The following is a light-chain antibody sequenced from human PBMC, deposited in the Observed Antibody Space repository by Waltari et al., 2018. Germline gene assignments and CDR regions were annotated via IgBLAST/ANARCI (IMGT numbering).Light chain of an antibody. CDR3: QHHFRLPAT. CDR1: QSISRY. CDR2: GAS. V-gene: IGKV3-20*01. Sequence: IMLTQSPGTLPLSPGERAILSCRASQSISRYLAWYQQKPGQAPRLLIYGASTRATGIPDRFSGSGSGTDFSLTISGLEPEDSAVYYCQHHFRLPATFGQGTKVEIK. J-gene: IGKJ1*01.